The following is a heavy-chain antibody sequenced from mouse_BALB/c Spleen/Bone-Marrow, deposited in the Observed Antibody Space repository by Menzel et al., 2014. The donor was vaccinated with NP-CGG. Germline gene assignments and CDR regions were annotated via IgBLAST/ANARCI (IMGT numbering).Heavy chain of an antibody. Sequence: EVKLMESGGGLVRPGGSRKLSCAASGFTFSSFGMHWVRQAPEKGLEWVAYISSGSSTIYYADTVKGRFTISRDNPKNTLFLQMTSLRSEDTAMYYCATGTRAMDYWGQGTSVTVSS. J-gene: IGHJ4*01. CDR1: GFTFSSFG. CDR3: ATGTRAMDY. V-gene: IGHV5-17*02. D-gene: IGHD4-1*01. CDR2: ISSGSSTI.